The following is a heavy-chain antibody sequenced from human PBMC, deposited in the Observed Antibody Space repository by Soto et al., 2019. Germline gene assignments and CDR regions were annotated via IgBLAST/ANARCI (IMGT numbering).Heavy chain of an antibody. CDR3: ARGYYDYVWGSYPLDY. Sequence: SETLSLTCTVSGGSISSGDYYWSWIRQPPGKGLEWIGYIYYSGSTYYNPSLKSRVTISVDTSKNQFSLKLSSVTAADTAVYYCARGYYDYVWGSYPLDYWGQGTLVTVSS. V-gene: IGHV4-30-4*01. CDR1: GGSISSGDYY. D-gene: IGHD3-16*02. CDR2: IYYSGST. J-gene: IGHJ4*02.